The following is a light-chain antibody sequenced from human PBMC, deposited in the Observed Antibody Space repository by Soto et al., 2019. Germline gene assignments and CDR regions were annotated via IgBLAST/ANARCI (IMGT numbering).Light chain of an antibody. Sequence: EIVLTQSPATLSLSPGERATLSCRASQSVSSKLAWYQQRPGQAPRLLIYSASTRATGIPARFSGSGSGTEFTLTISSLQSEDFAVYYCHQYNHWLTWTFGQGTKVDNK. CDR3: HQYNHWLTWT. J-gene: IGKJ1*01. CDR1: QSVSSK. CDR2: SAS. V-gene: IGKV3-15*01.